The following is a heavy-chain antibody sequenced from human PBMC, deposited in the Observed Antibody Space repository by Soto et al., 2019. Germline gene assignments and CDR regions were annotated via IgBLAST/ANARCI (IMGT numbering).Heavy chain of an antibody. CDR2: IFDSGTT. CDR1: GGYLTSDYSC. CDR3: ARGPSGDKVHY. Sequence: SETLSLTCTVSGGYLTSDYSCWRWNRQPPGEGLEWIGHIFDSGTTYTNPSLRSQVAISLDTSKNHFSLTLSSVTAADTAVYYCARGPSGDKVHYWGQGALVTVSS. D-gene: IGHD7-27*01. J-gene: IGHJ4*02. V-gene: IGHV4-30-4*01.